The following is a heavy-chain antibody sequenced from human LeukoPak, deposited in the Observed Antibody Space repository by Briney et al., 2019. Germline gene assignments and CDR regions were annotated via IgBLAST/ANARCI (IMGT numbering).Heavy chain of an antibody. J-gene: IGHJ4*02. CDR2: ISAYNGNT. CDR1: GYTFTGYY. CDR3: ARARYSGHFDY. Sequence: ASVKVSCKASGYTFTGYYMHWVRQAPGQGLEWMGWISAYNGNTNYAQKLQGRVTMTTDTSTSTAYMELRSLRSDDTAVYYCARARYSGHFDYWGQGTLVTVSS. V-gene: IGHV1-18*04. D-gene: IGHD1-26*01.